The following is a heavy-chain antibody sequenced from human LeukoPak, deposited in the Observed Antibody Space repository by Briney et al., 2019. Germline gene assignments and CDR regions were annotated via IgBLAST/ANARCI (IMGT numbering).Heavy chain of an antibody. CDR1: GYTLTELS. D-gene: IGHD5-18*01. V-gene: IGHV1-24*01. CDR2: FDPEDGET. J-gene: IGHJ4*02. CDR3: ATVGYTYGFDY. Sequence: ASVKVSCKVSGYTLTELSMHWVRQAPGKGLEWKGSFDPEDGETIYAQKFQGRVTMTEDTSTDTPYMELSSLRSEDTAVYYCATVGYTYGFDYWGQGTLVTVSS.